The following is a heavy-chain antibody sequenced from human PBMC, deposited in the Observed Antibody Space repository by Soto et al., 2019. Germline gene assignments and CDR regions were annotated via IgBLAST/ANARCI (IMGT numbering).Heavy chain of an antibody. CDR1: GGSISSYY. D-gene: IGHD3-9*01. CDR2: IYYSGST. CDR3: ARRCDYDILTGYHSCHDAFDI. V-gene: IGHV4-59*08. Sequence: SETLSLTCTVSGGSISSYYWSWIRQPPGKGLEWIGYIYYSGSTNYNPSLKSRVTISVDTSKNQFSLKLSSVTAADTAVYYCARRCDYDILTGYHSCHDAFDIWGQGTMVTVSS. J-gene: IGHJ3*02.